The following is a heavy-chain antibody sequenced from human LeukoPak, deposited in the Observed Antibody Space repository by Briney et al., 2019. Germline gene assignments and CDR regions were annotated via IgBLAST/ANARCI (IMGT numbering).Heavy chain of an antibody. J-gene: IGHJ4*02. V-gene: IGHV5-51*01. CDR2: IYPGDSDT. CDR1: GYSFTSCW. Sequence: GESLKISCKGSGYSFTSCWIGWVRQMPGKGLEWMEIIYPGDSDTRYSPSFQGQVTISADKSISTAYLQWSSLKASDTAMYYCARLGGTRGYSSSWYLDYWGQGTLVTVSS. D-gene: IGHD6-13*01. CDR3: ARLGGTRGYSSSWYLDY.